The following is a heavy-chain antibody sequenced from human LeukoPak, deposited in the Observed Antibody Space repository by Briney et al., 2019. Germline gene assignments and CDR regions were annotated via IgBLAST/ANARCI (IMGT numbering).Heavy chain of an antibody. CDR3: ARPTVTDDYYYYGMDV. D-gene: IGHD4-17*01. Sequence: ASVKVSCKASGYTFTSYGISWVRQAPGQGLEWMGWISAYNGNTNYAQKLQGRVTMTTDTSTSTAYMELRSLRSDDTAVYYRARPTVTDDYYYYGMDVWGQGTTVTVSS. J-gene: IGHJ6*02. CDR1: GYTFTSYG. CDR2: ISAYNGNT. V-gene: IGHV1-18*01.